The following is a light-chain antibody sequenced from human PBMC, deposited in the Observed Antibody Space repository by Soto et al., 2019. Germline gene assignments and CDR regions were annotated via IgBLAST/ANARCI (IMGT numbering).Light chain of an antibody. V-gene: IGLV2-14*01. Sequence: QSALTQPASVSGSPGQSITISCTGTNSDVGGYNFVSWYQQHPGKAPKLMIYDVSNRPSGVSNRFSGSKSGNTASLNISGLQAEDEADYYCSSYTSSSITYVFGSGTKLTVL. CDR3: SSYTSSSITYV. CDR2: DVS. CDR1: NSDVGGYNF. J-gene: IGLJ1*01.